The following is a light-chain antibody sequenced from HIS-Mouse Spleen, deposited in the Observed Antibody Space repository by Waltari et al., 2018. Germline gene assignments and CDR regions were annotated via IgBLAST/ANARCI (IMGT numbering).Light chain of an antibody. Sequence: AIRMTQSPSSFSASTGDRVTITCRASQGISSYLAWYQQKPGKAPKLLIYAASTLQSGVPSRFSGSGSGTDFTLTISCLQSEDFATYYCQQYDNLYTFGQGTKLEIK. J-gene: IGKJ2*01. CDR2: AAS. V-gene: IGKV1-8*01. CDR3: QQYDNLYT. CDR1: QGISSY.